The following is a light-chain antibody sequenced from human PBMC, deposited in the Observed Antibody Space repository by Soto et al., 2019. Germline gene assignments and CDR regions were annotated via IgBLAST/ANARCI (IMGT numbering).Light chain of an antibody. CDR3: LLSYRHGVG. CDR1: TGTVTSGHY. J-gene: IGLJ3*02. Sequence: QAVVTQEPSVTVSPGGTVTLTCAASTGTVTSGHYSCWYQQKPGQAPRTLIYETNKKHSWTPDRFSGSLLGGRAALTLSGAHPEDEADYYCLLSYRHGVGFCGGTKMTVL. CDR2: ETN. V-gene: IGLV7-46*01.